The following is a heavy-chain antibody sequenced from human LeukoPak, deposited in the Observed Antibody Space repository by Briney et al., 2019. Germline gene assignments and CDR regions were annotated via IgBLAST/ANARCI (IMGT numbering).Heavy chain of an antibody. J-gene: IGHJ4*02. CDR1: GYSISSGYY. V-gene: IGHV4-38-2*02. Sequence: SETLSLTCTVSGYSISSGYYWGWIRQPPGKGLEWIGSIYHSGSTYYNPSLKSRVTISVDTSKNQFSLKLSSVTAADTAVYYCARDRGIGSCSGGGCYSGGFDLWGQGTLVTVSS. CDR3: ARDRGIGSCSGGGCYSGGFDL. CDR2: IYHSGST. D-gene: IGHD2-15*01.